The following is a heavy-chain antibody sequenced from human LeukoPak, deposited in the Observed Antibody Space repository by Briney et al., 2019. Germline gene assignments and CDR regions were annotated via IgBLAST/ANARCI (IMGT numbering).Heavy chain of an antibody. Sequence: PGGSLRLSCAASGFTFSCYNMNWVRQAPGKGLEWVSYISSSSSTIYYADSVKGRFTISRDNAKNSLYLQMNSLRAEDTAVYYCARAASPYYYYYMDVWGKGTTVTVSS. J-gene: IGHJ6*03. V-gene: IGHV3-48*04. CDR3: ARAASPYYYYYMDV. CDR1: GFTFSCYN. CDR2: ISSSSSTI.